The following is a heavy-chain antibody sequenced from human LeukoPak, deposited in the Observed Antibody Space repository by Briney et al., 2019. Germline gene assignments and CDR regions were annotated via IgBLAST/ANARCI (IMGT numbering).Heavy chain of an antibody. V-gene: IGHV3-73*01. CDR3: ARETSTTYDRAIDI. J-gene: IGHJ3*02. CDR2: IRSRPNNYAT. D-gene: IGHD1-26*01. Sequence: GGSLRLSCAASGFSFSGSAMHWVRQAPGRGLEWVGRIRSRPNNYATVYGASVKGRFIISRDDSKNMAYLQMNSLKTEDTAMYYCARETSTTYDRAIDIWGQGTMVTVSS. CDR1: GFSFSGSA.